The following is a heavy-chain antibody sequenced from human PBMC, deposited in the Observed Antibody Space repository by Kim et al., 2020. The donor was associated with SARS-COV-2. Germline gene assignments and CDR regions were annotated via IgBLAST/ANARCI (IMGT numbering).Heavy chain of an antibody. J-gene: IGHJ4*02. CDR2: ISWNSGSI. CDR3: AKLSGYDYVWGSYRYTDVYFDY. V-gene: IGHV3-9*01. CDR1: GFTFDDYA. Sequence: GGSLRLSCAASGFTFDDYAMHWVRQAPGKGLEWVSGISWNSGSIGYADSVKGRFTISRDNAKNSLYLQMNSLRAEDTALYYCAKLSGYDYVWGSYRYTDVYFDYWGQGTLVTVSS. D-gene: IGHD3-16*02.